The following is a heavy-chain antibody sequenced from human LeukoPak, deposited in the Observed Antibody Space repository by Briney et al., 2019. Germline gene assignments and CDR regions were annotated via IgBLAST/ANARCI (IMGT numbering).Heavy chain of an antibody. CDR1: GFTFSSYA. J-gene: IGHJ4*02. V-gene: IGHV3-30*14. CDR3: ARGITMVRGALDY. CDR2: ISYDGSNK. D-gene: IGHD3-10*01. Sequence: GGSLRLSCAASGFTFSSYAMHWVRQAPGKGLEWVAVISYDGSNKYYADSVKGRFTISRDNSKNTLYLQMGSLRAEDMAVYYCARGITMVRGALDYWGQGTLVTVSS.